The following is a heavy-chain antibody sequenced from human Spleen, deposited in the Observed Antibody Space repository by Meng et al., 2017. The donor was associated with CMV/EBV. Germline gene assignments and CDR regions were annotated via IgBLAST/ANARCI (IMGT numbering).Heavy chain of an antibody. CDR2: TKNKANSYTT. D-gene: IGHD3-9*01. Sequence: FSLSDHYMEWIRQAPGKGLEWVGRTKNKANSYTTEYAASVKGRFIISRDDSKNSLYLQMNSLETEDTAVYYCARSGILTGYYSQDYWGQGTLVTVSS. J-gene: IGHJ4*02. CDR1: FSLSDHY. V-gene: IGHV3-72*01. CDR3: ARSGILTGYYSQDY.